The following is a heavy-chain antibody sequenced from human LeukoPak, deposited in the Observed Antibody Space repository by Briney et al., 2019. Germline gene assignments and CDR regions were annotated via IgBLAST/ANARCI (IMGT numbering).Heavy chain of an antibody. CDR1: GFTFSSYE. CDR3: AELGITMIGGV. Sequence: GGSLRPSCAASGFTFSSYEMNWVRQAPGKGLEWVSYISSSGGTIYYADSVKGRFTISRDNAKNSLYLQMNSLRAEDTAVYYCAELGITMIGGVWGKGTTVTISS. D-gene: IGHD3-10*02. V-gene: IGHV3-48*03. CDR2: ISSSGGTI. J-gene: IGHJ6*04.